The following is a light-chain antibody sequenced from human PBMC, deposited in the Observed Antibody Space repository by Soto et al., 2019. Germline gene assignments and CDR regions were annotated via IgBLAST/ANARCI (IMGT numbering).Light chain of an antibody. CDR1: QGISNY. CDR3: QKYNSAPRT. J-gene: IGKJ3*01. Sequence: DIQMTQSPSSLSASVGARVTITCRARQGISNYLAWYQQKPGKVPKLLIYAASTLQSGVPSRFSGSGSGTDFTLTISSLQPEDVATYYCQKYNSAPRTFGPGTKVDIK. CDR2: AAS. V-gene: IGKV1-27*01.